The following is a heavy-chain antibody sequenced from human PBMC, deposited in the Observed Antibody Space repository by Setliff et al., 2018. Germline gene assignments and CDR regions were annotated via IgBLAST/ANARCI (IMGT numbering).Heavy chain of an antibody. V-gene: IGHV1-2*02. Sequence: ASVKVSCKASGYTFTGYYMHWVRQAPGQGLEWMGWINPNSGGTNYAQKFQGRVTMTRDTSISTAYMALSRLRSDDTAVYSCARSRLYGGWFDPWGQGTLVTVSS. D-gene: IGHD4-17*01. J-gene: IGHJ5*02. CDR2: INPNSGGT. CDR1: GYTFTGYY. CDR3: ARSRLYGGWFDP.